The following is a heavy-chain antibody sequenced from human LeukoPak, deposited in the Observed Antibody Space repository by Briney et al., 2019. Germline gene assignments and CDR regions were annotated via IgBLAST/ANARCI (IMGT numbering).Heavy chain of an antibody. CDR1: GGSISSYY. J-gene: IGHJ3*02. D-gene: IGHD6-13*01. Sequence: SETLSLTWTVAGGSISSYYWSWIRQPPGKGLEWIGYIYYSGSTNYNPSLKSRVTISVDTSKNQFPLKLSSVTAADTAVYYCARSSSPWAFDIWGQGTMVTVSS. V-gene: IGHV4-59*01. CDR2: IYYSGST. CDR3: ARSSSPWAFDI.